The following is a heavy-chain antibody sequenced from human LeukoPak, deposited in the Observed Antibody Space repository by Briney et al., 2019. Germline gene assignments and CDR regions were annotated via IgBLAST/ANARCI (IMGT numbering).Heavy chain of an antibody. CDR1: GYTFTGYY. CDR3: ARSAGGLQLEFDY. Sequence: ASVKVSCKASGYTFTGYYIHWVRQAPGQGLEWMGWINPNSGDTNYAQKFQGRVTMTRDTSISTAYMELSRLRSDDTAVYYCARSAGGLQLEFDYWGQGTLVTVSS. CDR2: INPNSGDT. D-gene: IGHD1-1*01. V-gene: IGHV1-2*02. J-gene: IGHJ4*02.